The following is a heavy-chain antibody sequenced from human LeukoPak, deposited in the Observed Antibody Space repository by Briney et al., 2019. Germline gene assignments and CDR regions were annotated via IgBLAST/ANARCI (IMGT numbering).Heavy chain of an antibody. CDR2: ISGSGGST. CDR3: AKSDGNYDILTGQEYYFDY. V-gene: IGHV3-23*01. CDR1: GFTFSSYA. D-gene: IGHD3-9*01. Sequence: PGGSLRLSCAASGFTFSSYAMSWVRQAPGKGLEWVSAISGSGGSTYYADSVKGRFTISRDNSKNTLYLRMNSLRAEDTAVYYCAKSDGNYDILTGQEYYFDYWGQGTLVTVSS. J-gene: IGHJ4*02.